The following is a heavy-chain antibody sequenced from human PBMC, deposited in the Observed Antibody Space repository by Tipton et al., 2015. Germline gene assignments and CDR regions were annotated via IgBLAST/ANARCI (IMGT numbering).Heavy chain of an antibody. Sequence: SLRLSCAASGFTFSSYAMSWVRQAPGKGLAWVSSISGSSYDTYYADSVKGRFTISRDNSKNTLFLQMNNLRAEDTAVYYCAKDRLSRGRATRFAPWGQGTRVSVSS. CDR2: ISGSSYDT. D-gene: IGHD6-19*01. V-gene: IGHV3-23*01. CDR1: GFTFSSYA. J-gene: IGHJ5*02. CDR3: AKDRLSRGRATRFAP.